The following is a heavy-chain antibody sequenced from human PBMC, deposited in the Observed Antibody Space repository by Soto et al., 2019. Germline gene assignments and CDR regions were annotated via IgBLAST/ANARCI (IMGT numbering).Heavy chain of an antibody. V-gene: IGHV1-3*01. CDR2: VNFGNGNT. Sequence: QVQLVQSGAEVKKPGASVKVSCKASGYTFTSYAMHWVRQAPGQRPEWMGWVNFGNGNTKYSPKFQCRVTISSDTSASTAYMWLSRLRSEDTAVYYCASCSCGSCLPSDHWGHGTLVTVSS. CDR3: ASCSCGSCLPSDH. J-gene: IGHJ4*01. D-gene: IGHD2-15*01. CDR1: GYTFTSYA.